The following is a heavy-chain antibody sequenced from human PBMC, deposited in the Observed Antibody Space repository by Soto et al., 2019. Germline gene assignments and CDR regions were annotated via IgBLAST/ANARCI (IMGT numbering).Heavy chain of an antibody. D-gene: IGHD3-22*01. CDR1: GGSISSGGYY. Sequence: QVQLQESGPGLVKPSQTLSLTCTVSGGSISSGGYYWSWIRQHPGKGLEWIGYIYYSGSTYYNPSLKSRVTLSVATFKNQFSLMLSSVTAADTAVYYCATLSRGFPYSSGYYYSLSWFDYWGQGTLVTVSS. CDR3: ATLSRGFPYSSGYYYSLSWFDY. J-gene: IGHJ4*02. V-gene: IGHV4-31*03. CDR2: IYYSGST.